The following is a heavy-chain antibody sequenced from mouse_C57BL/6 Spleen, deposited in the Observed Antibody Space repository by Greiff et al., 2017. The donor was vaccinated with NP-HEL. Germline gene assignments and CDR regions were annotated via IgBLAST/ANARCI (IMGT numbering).Heavy chain of an antibody. D-gene: IGHD5-5*01. V-gene: IGHV1-64*01. Sequence: QVQLQPPVAELVKPGASVQLSCKASGYTFTSYWMPWVTQRPGPGLEWIGMIHPNSGSTNYNEKFKSKATLTVDKSSSTAYLQLSSLTSEDSAVYYCARSDYRDVWGTGTTVTVSS. CDR2: IHPNSGST. CDR3: ARSDYRDV. J-gene: IGHJ1*03. CDR1: GYTFTSYW.